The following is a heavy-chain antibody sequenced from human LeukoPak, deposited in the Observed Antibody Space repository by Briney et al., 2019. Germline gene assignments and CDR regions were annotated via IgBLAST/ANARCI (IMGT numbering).Heavy chain of an antibody. J-gene: IGHJ3*01. D-gene: IGHD4-23*01. V-gene: IGHV1-58*02. CDR2: IGVGDGNT. Sequence: GASVKVSCKTSGFTFSRSAIQWVRQARGQGLEWIGWIGVGDGNTNYAQRVQDRVTISRDMSTRTAYLELSSLRSEDTAVYYCAAEIYGGNTDCCTFDFWGPGTPVTVSS. CDR1: GFTFSRSA. CDR3: AAEIYGGNTDCCTFDF.